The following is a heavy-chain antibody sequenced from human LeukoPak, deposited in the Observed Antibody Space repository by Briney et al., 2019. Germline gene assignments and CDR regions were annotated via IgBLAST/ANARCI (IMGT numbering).Heavy chain of an antibody. D-gene: IGHD6-6*01. CDR3: TRGRPYYYYYYDIDV. J-gene: IGHJ6*03. V-gene: IGHV4-34*01. Sequence: SETLSLTCAVYGGSFSGYYWSWIRQPPGKGLEWIGEINHSGSTNYNPSLKSRVTISVDTSKNQFSLKLSSVTAADTAVYYCTRGRPYYYYYYDIDVWGKGTTVTVSS. CDR1: GGSFSGYY. CDR2: INHSGST.